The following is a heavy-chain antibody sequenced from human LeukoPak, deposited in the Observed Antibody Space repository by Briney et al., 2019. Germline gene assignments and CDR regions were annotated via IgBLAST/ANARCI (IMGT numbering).Heavy chain of an antibody. J-gene: IGHJ4*02. CDR3: ARGLEDGWPFDY. Sequence: ASVKVSCKASGYTFTGYYMHWVRLAPGQGREWIGRINPNSGGTNYAQKFQGRVTMTRDTSISTAYMELSRLRSDDTAVYYCARGLEDGWPFDYWGQGTLVTVSS. V-gene: IGHV1-2*06. CDR2: INPNSGGT. D-gene: IGHD2-15*01. CDR1: GYTFTGYY.